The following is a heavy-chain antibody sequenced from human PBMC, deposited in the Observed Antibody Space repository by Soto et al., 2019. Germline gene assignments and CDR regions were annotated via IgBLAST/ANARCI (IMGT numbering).Heavy chain of an antibody. Sequence: EVQLLESGGGLVQPGGSLRLSCAASGFTFSSYAMSWVRQAPGKGLEWVSAISGSGGSTYYADSVKGRFTISRDNSKNTLYMHMNSLRAEDKDVYYCAKDLEDGDSLYWYFDLWGRGTLVTVSS. D-gene: IGHD4-17*01. CDR2: ISGSGGST. V-gene: IGHV3-23*01. CDR1: GFTFSSYA. CDR3: AKDLEDGDSLYWYFDL. J-gene: IGHJ2*01.